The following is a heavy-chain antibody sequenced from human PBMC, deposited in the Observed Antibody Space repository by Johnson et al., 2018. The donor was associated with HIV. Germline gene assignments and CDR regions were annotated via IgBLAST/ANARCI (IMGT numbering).Heavy chain of an antibody. D-gene: IGHD3-3*01. J-gene: IGHJ3*02. CDR1: GFTFSNAW. Sequence: VQLVESGGGLVKPGGSLRLPCAASGFTFSNAWMTWVRQAPGKGLEWVGRIKSKSDGGTPDYAAPVRGSFSISRDDSETTLYLQMNSLKIEDTAVYYCTTNFWSGFYPDAFDIWGQGTMVTVSS. CDR2: IKSKSDGGTP. CDR3: TTNFWSGFYPDAFDI. V-gene: IGHV3-15*01.